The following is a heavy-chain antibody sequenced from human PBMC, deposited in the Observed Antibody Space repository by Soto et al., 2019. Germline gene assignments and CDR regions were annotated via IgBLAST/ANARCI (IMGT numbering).Heavy chain of an antibody. J-gene: IGHJ6*02. V-gene: IGHV1-69*12. CDR2: IVPIFGTT. Sequence: QVQLVQSGAEVKKPGSSVKCSCKVSGGTFSNYAIDWVRLAPGHGLEWMGGIVPIFGTTYYTQKFQGRATIIADDSTTTADLEMSSLRSEDTAIYYCARVEAVAGLYNYHGLDVWGQGTAVTVAS. D-gene: IGHD6-19*01. CDR1: GGTFSNYA. CDR3: ARVEAVAGLYNYHGLDV.